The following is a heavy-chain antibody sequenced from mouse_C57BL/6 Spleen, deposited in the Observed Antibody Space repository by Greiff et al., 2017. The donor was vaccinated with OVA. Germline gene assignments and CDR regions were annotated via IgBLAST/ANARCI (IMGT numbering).Heavy chain of an antibody. CDR1: GYTFTSYW. D-gene: IGHD1-1*01. J-gene: IGHJ1*03. V-gene: IGHV1-50*01. Sequence: VKLQQPGAELVKPGASVKLSCKASGYTFTSYWMQWVKQRPGQGLEWIGEIDPSDSYTNYNQKFKGKATLTVDTSSSTAYMQLSSLTSEDSAVYYCARRAVPWYFDVWGTGTTVTVSS. CDR3: ARRAVPWYFDV. CDR2: IDPSDSYT.